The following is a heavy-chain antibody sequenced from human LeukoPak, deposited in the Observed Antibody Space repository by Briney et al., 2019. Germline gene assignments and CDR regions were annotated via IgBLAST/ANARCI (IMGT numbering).Heavy chain of an antibody. J-gene: IGHJ4*02. Sequence: PGGSLRLSCAASGFTFSSYSMNWVRQAPGKGLEWVSSISSSSSYIYYADSVKGRFTISRDNAKNSLYLQMNSLRAEDTAVYYCARQYYDFWSGYSHPYYFDYWGQGTLVTVSS. V-gene: IGHV3-21*01. CDR1: GFTFSSYS. CDR2: ISSSSSYI. D-gene: IGHD3-3*01. CDR3: ARQYYDFWSGYSHPYYFDY.